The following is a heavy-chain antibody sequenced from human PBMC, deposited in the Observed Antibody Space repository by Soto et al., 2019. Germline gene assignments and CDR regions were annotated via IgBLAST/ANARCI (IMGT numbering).Heavy chain of an antibody. V-gene: IGHV4-39*01. D-gene: IGHD5-18*01. CDR3: ARRYSYGYPQDYYFDY. J-gene: IGHJ4*02. CDR2: IYYSGST. Sequence: SETLSLTCTVSGGSISSSSYHWGWIRQPPGKGLEWIGSIYYSGSTYYNPSLKSRVTISVDTSKNQFSLKLSSVTAADTAVYYCARRYSYGYPQDYYFDYWGQGTLVTVSS. CDR1: GGSISSSSYH.